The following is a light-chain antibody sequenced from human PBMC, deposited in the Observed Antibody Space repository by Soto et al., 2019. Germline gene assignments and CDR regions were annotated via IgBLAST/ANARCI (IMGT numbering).Light chain of an antibody. Sequence: DIQTTQSPSSLSASVGDRVTITCRASQSISSYLNWYQQKPGKAPKLLIYAASSLQSGVPSRFSGSGSGTDFTLTISSLQPEEFATYYCQQSYRTPQTFGQGTRLEIK. CDR1: QSISSY. CDR3: QQSYRTPQT. V-gene: IGKV1-39*01. J-gene: IGKJ5*01. CDR2: AAS.